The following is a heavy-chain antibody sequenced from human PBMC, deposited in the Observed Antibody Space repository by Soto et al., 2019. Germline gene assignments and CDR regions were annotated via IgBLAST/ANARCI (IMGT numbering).Heavy chain of an antibody. J-gene: IGHJ4*02. CDR2: MNPNSGNT. CDR1: GYTFTTYD. CDR3: VRYAVAETY. V-gene: IGHV1-8*02. D-gene: IGHD2-8*01. Sequence: GAPVKVSCKASGYTFTTYDIHWVRQATGQGLEWMGWMNPNSGNTGYAQKFQDRITLTRDTSITTAYLELSSLTSDDPAIYFCVRYAVAETYWGKGTQVTVSS.